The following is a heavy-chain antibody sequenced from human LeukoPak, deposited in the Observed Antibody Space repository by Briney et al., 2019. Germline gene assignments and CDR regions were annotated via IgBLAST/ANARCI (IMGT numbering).Heavy chain of an antibody. Sequence: PGRSLRLSCAASGFTFSSYGMHWVRQAPGKGLEWVAVIWYDGSNNYYADSVKGRFTISRDNSKNTLYLQMNSLRAEDTAVYYCAREAVDIVATIAFDYWGQGTLVTVSS. CDR1: GFTFSSYG. J-gene: IGHJ4*02. D-gene: IGHD5-12*01. CDR3: AREAVDIVATIAFDY. V-gene: IGHV3-33*01. CDR2: IWYDGSNN.